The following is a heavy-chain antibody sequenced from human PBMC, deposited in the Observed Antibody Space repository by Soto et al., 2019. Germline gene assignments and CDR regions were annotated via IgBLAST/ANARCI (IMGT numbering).Heavy chain of an antibody. D-gene: IGHD6-6*01. CDR3: ARGIPREAVPGDS. J-gene: IGHJ4*02. CDR2: ISYDGSNK. V-gene: IGHV3-30-3*01. Sequence: GGSLRLSCAASGFTFSSYAMHWVRQAPGKGLEWVAVISYDGSNKYYADSVKGRFTISRDNSKNTLYLQMNSLRAEDTAVYYCARGIPREAVPGDSWGQGTLVTSPQ. CDR1: GFTFSSYA.